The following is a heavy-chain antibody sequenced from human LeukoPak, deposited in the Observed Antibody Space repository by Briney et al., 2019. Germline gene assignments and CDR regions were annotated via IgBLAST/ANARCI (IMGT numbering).Heavy chain of an antibody. CDR2: VKSDGSST. J-gene: IGHJ6*02. V-gene: IGHV3-74*01. Sequence: VGSLRLSCAASGFTFSSYWMHWVRQAPGKGLVWVSRVKSDGSSTTYADSVKGRFTISRDNAKNTLYLQMDSLRAEDTAVYYCTRDHGMDVWGQGTTVTVSS. CDR3: TRDHGMDV. CDR1: GFTFSSYW.